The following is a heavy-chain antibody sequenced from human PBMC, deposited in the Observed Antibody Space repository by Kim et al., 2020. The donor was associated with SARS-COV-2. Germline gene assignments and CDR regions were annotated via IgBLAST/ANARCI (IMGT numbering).Heavy chain of an antibody. CDR3: ATPLTGPGYGASSYYYYYGMDV. CDR1: GGTFSSYA. CDR2: IIPILGIA. Sequence: SVKVSCKASGGTFSSYAISWVRQAPGQGLEWMGRIIPILGIANYAQKFQGRVTITADKSTSTAYMELSSLRSEDTAVYYCATPLTGPGYGASSYYYYYGMDVWGQGTTVTVSS. V-gene: IGHV1-69*04. J-gene: IGHJ6*02. D-gene: IGHD5-18*01.